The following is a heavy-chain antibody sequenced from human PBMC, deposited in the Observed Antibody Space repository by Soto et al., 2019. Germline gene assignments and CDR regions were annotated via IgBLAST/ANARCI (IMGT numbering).Heavy chain of an antibody. CDR3: ASRGASSLYYYYGMDV. D-gene: IGHD3-10*01. J-gene: IGHJ6*02. CDR1: GGSISSSSYY. CDR2: IYHSGST. Sequence: SETLSLTCTVSGGSISSSSYYWGWIRQPPGKGLEWIGGIYHSGSTNYNPSLKSRVTISVDKSKNQFSLKLSSVTAADTAVYYCASRGASSLYYYYGMDVWGQGTTVTVSS. V-gene: IGHV4-39*07.